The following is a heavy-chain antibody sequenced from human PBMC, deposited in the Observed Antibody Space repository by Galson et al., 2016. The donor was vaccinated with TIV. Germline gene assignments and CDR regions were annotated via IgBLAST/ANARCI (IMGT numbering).Heavy chain of an antibody. CDR1: GYTFTIYA. Sequence: SVKVSCKASGYTFTIYAIHWVRQAPGHGLEWMGWINAGNGDTKYSQKFQGRVTISRDTSASTAYMELSSLTSEDKAMYYCARGATSDWPFDYWGQATLVTVSS. CDR3: ARGATSDWPFDY. CDR2: INAGNGDT. D-gene: IGHD6-19*01. J-gene: IGHJ4*02. V-gene: IGHV1-3*01.